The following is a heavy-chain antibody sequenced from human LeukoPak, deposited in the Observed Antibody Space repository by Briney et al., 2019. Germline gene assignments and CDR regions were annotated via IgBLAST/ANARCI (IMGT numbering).Heavy chain of an antibody. CDR3: ARTTVTNNPPLGYYYYYYMDV. J-gene: IGHJ6*03. D-gene: IGHD4-17*01. CDR1: GYTFIGYY. CDR2: INPNSGDT. Sequence: ASVKVSCKASGYTFIGYYMHWVRQAPGQGLERMGWINPNSGDTDYAQKFQGRVTMTRDTSISTAYLELSRLTSDDTAVYYCARTTVTNNPPLGYYYYYYMDVWGKGTTVTVSS. V-gene: IGHV1-2*02.